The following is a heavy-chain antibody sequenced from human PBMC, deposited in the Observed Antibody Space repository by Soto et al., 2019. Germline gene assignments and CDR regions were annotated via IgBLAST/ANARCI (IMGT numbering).Heavy chain of an antibody. J-gene: IGHJ4*02. D-gene: IGHD3-9*01. CDR1: GYTFTGYY. CDR3: ARGGPKYYDILTVHDY. CDR2: INPNSGGT. Sequence: ASVKVSCKASGYTFTGYYMHWVRQAPGQGLEWMGWINPNSGGTNYAQKFQGRVTMTRDTSISTAYMELSRLRSDDTAVYYCARGGPKYYDILTVHDYWGQGTLVTVSS. V-gene: IGHV1-2*02.